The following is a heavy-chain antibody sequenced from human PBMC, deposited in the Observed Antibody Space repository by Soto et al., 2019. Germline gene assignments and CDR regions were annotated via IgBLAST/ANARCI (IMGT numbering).Heavy chain of an antibody. CDR1: GFTFSNYA. CDR3: AKAILGVTPGMDV. CDR2: IRGSATTT. J-gene: IGHJ6*02. D-gene: IGHD2-21*01. V-gene: IGHV3-23*01. Sequence: EVQLLESGGGLVQPGGSLRLSCIASGFTFSNYAMSWVRQAPGKGLEWVSAIRGSATTTYYADSVTGRFTISRDNSKNTLYLQMNSLRVEDTAIYYCAKAILGVTPGMDVWGQGTTVAVSS.